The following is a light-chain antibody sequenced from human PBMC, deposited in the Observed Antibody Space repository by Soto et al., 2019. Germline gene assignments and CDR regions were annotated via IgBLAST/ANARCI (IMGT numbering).Light chain of an antibody. CDR1: SSNIGANYD. Sequence: QSVLTQPPSVSGAPGQRVTISCTGSSSNIGANYDVHWYQHLPGTAPRLLISGDSNRPSGVPDRFSGSKSGTSASLGITGLQAEDEADYYCQSYDSSLRGWVFGGGTKPTVL. J-gene: IGLJ3*02. CDR3: QSYDSSLRGWV. V-gene: IGLV1-40*01. CDR2: GDS.